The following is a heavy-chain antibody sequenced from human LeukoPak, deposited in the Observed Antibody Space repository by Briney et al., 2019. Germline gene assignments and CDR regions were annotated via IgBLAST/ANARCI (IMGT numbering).Heavy chain of an antibody. Sequence: ASVKVSCKASGYTFTGYYMHWVRQAPGQGLEWMGWISAYNGNTNYAQKLQGRVTMTTDTSTSTAYMELRSLRSDDTAVYYCAREHLRWGRQLAPLDYWGQGTLVTVSS. CDR2: ISAYNGNT. D-gene: IGHD6-6*01. CDR3: AREHLRWGRQLAPLDY. V-gene: IGHV1-18*04. CDR1: GYTFTGYY. J-gene: IGHJ4*02.